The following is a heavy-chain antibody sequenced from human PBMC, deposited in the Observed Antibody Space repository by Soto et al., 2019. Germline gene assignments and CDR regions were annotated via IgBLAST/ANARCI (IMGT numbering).Heavy chain of an antibody. D-gene: IGHD5-18*01. J-gene: IGHJ4*02. CDR3: ARHGYSYGGGYFDY. Sequence: EVQLVESGGGLVQPGGSLRLSCAASGFTVSSNYMSWVRQARGKGLEWVSVIYSGGSAYYADSVKGRFTISRDNSKNTLYLQMNRLRAEDTAVYYCARHGYSYGGGYFDYWGQGTLVAVSS. V-gene: IGHV3-66*04. CDR2: IYSGGSA. CDR1: GFTVSSNY.